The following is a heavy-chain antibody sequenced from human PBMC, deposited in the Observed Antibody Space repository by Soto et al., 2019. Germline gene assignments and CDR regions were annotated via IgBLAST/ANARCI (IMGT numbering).Heavy chain of an antibody. CDR2: IYYSGST. CDR1: GGSISGSSYY. D-gene: IGHD3-22*01. J-gene: IGHJ4*02. CDR3: ARHSYDSSGYYQITYFDY. Sequence: SETLSLTCTVAGGSISGSSYYWGWIRQPPGKGLEWIGSIYYSGSTYYNPSLKSRVTISVDTSKNQFSLKLSSVTAADTAVYYCARHSYDSSGYYQITYFDYWGQGTLVTVSS. V-gene: IGHV4-39*01.